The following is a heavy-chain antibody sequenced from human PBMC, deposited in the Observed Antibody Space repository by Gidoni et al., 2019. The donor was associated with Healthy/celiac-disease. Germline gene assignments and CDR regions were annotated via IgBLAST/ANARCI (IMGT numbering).Heavy chain of an antibody. V-gene: IGHV3-9*01. CDR1: GVTWDEYA. CDR3: AKGRPVITIFGVGTDAFDI. Sequence: EVQLVEAGGGLVQPGRSLRRACAASGVTWDEYAMPWVRQAPGKGLEWFSGISWNSGSIGYAVSVNGRFTLSRDNAKNSLYLQMNSLRAEDTALYYCAKGRPVITIFGVGTDAFDIWGQGTMVTVSS. CDR2: ISWNSGSI. J-gene: IGHJ3*02. D-gene: IGHD3-3*01.